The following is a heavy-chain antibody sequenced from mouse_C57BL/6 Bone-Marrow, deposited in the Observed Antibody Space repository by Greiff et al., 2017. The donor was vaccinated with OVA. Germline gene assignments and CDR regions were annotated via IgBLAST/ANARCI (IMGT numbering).Heavy chain of an antibody. J-gene: IGHJ2*01. Sequence: ESGPGLVKPSQSLSLTCPVTGYSITSGYYWNWIRQFPGNKLEWLGYLSYDGSNNYNPSLKNRISITRDTSTNQFFLKLNSVTTEDTATYYCARLTGTDYWGQGTTLTVSS. CDR1: GYSITSGYY. D-gene: IGHD4-1*01. CDR3: ARLTGTDY. V-gene: IGHV3-6*01. CDR2: LSYDGSN.